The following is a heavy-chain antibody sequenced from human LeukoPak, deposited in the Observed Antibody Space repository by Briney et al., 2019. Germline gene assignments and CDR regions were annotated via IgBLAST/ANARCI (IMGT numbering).Heavy chain of an antibody. CDR1: GFTFSSYA. J-gene: IGHJ5*02. V-gene: IGHV3-23*01. D-gene: IGHD4-17*01. CDR3: AKGEYGDYGSWFDP. Sequence: GGSLRLSCAASGFTFSSYAMSWVRQAPGKGLEWVSAISGSGGSTYYADPVKGRFTISRDNSKNTLYLQMNSLRAEDTAVYYCAKGEYGDYGSWFDPWGQGTLVTVSS. CDR2: ISGSGGST.